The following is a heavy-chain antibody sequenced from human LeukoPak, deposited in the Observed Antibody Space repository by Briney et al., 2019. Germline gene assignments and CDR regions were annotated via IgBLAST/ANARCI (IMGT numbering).Heavy chain of an antibody. CDR1: GASVNGTTFH. V-gene: IGHV4-39*07. Sequence: PSETLSLICAVSGASVNGTTFHGGWIRQPPGKGPEWIGIISYNGNIFYNPSLKSRATISLDRSRNHYSLRLTSVTAADTAVYYCARGALDVWGQGTLVTVSS. D-gene: IGHD2-2*03. CDR3: ARGALDV. J-gene: IGHJ4*02. CDR2: ISYNGNI.